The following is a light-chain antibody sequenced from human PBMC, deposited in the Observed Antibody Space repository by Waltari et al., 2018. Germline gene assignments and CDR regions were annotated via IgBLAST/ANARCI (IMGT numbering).Light chain of an antibody. V-gene: IGKV1-12*01. Sequence: DIQMTQSPSSVSASVGNRVPLTCRASQGISTWLAWYQQKPGKAPKLLIYGASNLHSGVPSRFSGSGSGTDFTLTISSLQPEDFATYYCQQATSFPFTFGPGTKVDIK. J-gene: IGKJ3*01. CDR3: QQATSFPFT. CDR2: GAS. CDR1: QGISTW.